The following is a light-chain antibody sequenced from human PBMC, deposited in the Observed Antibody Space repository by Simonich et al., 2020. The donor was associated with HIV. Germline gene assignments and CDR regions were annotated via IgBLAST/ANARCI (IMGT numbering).Light chain of an antibody. CDR3: QQFNSYPYT. CDR2: GAS. CDR1: QSVSSN. J-gene: IGKJ2*01. Sequence: EIVMTQSPATLSVSPGERATFSCRASQSVSSNLAWYQQKPGQAPRLLIYGASTRATGIPARFSGSGSGTEFTLTISSLQSEDFGTYYCQQFNSYPYTFGLGTKLEIK. V-gene: IGKV3-15*01.